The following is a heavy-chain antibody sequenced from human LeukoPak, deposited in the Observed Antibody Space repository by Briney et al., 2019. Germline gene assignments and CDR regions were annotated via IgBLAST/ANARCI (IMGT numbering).Heavy chain of an antibody. D-gene: IGHD6-13*01. V-gene: IGHV4-34*01. CDR1: GGSFSGYY. CDR3: ARMEGAVVAAADKKDY. J-gene: IGHJ4*02. CDR2: INHSGST. Sequence: PSETLSLTCAVYGGSFSGYYWSWIRQPPGKGLEWIGEINHSGSTNYNPSLKSRVTISVGTSKNQFSLKLSSVTAADTAVYYCARMEGAVVAAADKKDYWGQGTLVTVSS.